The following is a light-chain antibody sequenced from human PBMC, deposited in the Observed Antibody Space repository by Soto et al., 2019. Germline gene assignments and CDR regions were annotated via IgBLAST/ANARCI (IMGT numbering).Light chain of an antibody. Sequence: EIVLTQSPATLSSFPGDRVTLSCRASQAVNTRLAWYQHRPGQAPRLLIYLASNRAAGVPARFSGSGSGTDFTLTISDVEPEDFAVYYCQQYGSSGTFGQGTRLENK. CDR1: QAVNTR. J-gene: IGKJ5*01. V-gene: IGKV3D-11*03. CDR2: LAS. CDR3: QQYGSSGT.